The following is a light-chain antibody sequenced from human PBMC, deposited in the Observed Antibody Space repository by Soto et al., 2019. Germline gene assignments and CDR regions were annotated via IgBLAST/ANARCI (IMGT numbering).Light chain of an antibody. J-gene: IGKJ1*01. CDR3: QQYNSYPET. CDR1: QSISSW. CDR2: KAS. Sequence: DIQMTQSPSTLSASVGDRVTITCRASQSISSWLAWYQQKPGKAPKLLNYKASSLESGVPSRFSGSGSGTEFTLTISSLQPDDFATYYCQQYNSYPETFGQGTKV. V-gene: IGKV1-5*03.